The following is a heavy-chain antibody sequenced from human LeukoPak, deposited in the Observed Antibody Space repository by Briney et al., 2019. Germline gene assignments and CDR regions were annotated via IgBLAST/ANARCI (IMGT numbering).Heavy chain of an antibody. J-gene: IGHJ6*03. V-gene: IGHV1-69*05. Sequence: ASVKVSCKASGGTFSSYAISWVRQAPGQGLEWMGGIIPIFGTANYAQKCQGRVTITTDESTSTAYMELSSLRSEDTAVYYCASLRRAHGAIDYYYMDVWGKGTTVTVSS. CDR1: GGTFSSYA. CDR3: ASLRRAHGAIDYYYMDV. CDR2: IIPIFGTA. D-gene: IGHD4/OR15-4a*01.